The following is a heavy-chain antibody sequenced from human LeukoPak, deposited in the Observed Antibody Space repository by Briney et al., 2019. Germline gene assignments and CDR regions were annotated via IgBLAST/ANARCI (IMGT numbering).Heavy chain of an antibody. Sequence: GRSLRLSWAASGFIFSSYGMHWVRQAPGKGLEWVAVIWYDGSNKYYADSVKGRFTISRDNPKNTLYLQMNSLRAEDTAVYYCAREGSVSYDSYFDYWGQGTLVTVSS. D-gene: IGHD3-10*01. CDR1: GFIFSSYG. V-gene: IGHV3-33*01. J-gene: IGHJ4*02. CDR2: IWYDGSNK. CDR3: AREGSVSYDSYFDY.